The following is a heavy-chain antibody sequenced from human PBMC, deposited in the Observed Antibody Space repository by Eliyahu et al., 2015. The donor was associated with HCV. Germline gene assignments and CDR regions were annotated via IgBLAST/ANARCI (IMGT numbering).Heavy chain of an antibody. CDR1: GDTVSSNSAT. D-gene: IGHD6-13*01. CDR3: ARDISWYRGFDS. V-gene: IGHV6-1*01. J-gene: IGHJ4*02. Sequence: QVQLQQSGPGLVKPSQTLSLTCAVSGDTVSSNSATWNWIRQSPSRGLEWLGRAFHRSKWSNDYAVSVKSRITINPDTSKNQFSLQLNSVTPEDTAVYYCARDISWYRGFDSWGQGTLVTVSS. CDR2: AFHRSKWSN.